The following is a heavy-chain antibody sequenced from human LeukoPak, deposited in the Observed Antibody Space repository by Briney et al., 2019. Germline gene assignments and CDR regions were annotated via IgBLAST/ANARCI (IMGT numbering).Heavy chain of an antibody. D-gene: IGHD3-10*01. CDR2: INHSGST. CDR1: GGSFSGYY. V-gene: IGHV4-34*01. Sequence: SETLSLTCAVYGGSFSGYYWSWIRQPPEKGLEWIGEINHSGSTNYNPSLKSRATISVDTSKNQFSLKLSSVTAADTAVYYCARAPYYYGSGRLNWFDPWGQGTLVTVSS. CDR3: ARAPYYYGSGRLNWFDP. J-gene: IGHJ5*02.